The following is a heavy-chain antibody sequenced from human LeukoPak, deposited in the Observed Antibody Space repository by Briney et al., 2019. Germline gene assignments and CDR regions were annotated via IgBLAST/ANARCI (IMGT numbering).Heavy chain of an antibody. V-gene: IGHV1-46*01. Sequence: ASVKVSCKASGYTFTSYYMHWVRQAPGQGLEWMGIINPSGGSTSYAQKFQGRVTMTWDTSTSTVYMELSSLRSEDTAVYYCARGLSYCSSTSCYVSGMDVWGQGTTVTVSS. J-gene: IGHJ6*02. CDR3: ARGLSYCSSTSCYVSGMDV. CDR2: INPSGGST. CDR1: GYTFTSYY. D-gene: IGHD2-2*01.